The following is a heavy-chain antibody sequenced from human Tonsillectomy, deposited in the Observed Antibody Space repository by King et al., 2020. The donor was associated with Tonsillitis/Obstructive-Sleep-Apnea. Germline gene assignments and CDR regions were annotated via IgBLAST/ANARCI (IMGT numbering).Heavy chain of an antibody. V-gene: IGHV5-51*01. CDR3: ARHNEGSSGYDFLAY. CDR1: GYSFTNYW. CDR2: VYPGDSDT. J-gene: IGHJ4*02. Sequence: VQLVESGTEVKKPGESLKISCKGSGYSFTNYWIGWVRQMPGKGLEWMGIVYPGDSDTRYSPSFQGQVTISADKSISTAFLQWSSLKASDTAIYYCARHNEGSSGYDFLAYWGQGTLVTVSS. D-gene: IGHD5-12*01.